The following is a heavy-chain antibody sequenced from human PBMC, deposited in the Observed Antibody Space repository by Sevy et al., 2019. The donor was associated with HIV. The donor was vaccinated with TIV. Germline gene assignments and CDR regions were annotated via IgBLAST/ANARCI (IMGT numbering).Heavy chain of an antibody. Sequence: SETLSLTCTVSGGSISSGVYYWSWIRQHPGKGLEWIGYIYYSGSTYYNPSLKSRVTISVDTSKNPFSLKLSSVTAADTAVYYCARAKGGAMVRKNWFDPWGQGTLVTVSS. J-gene: IGHJ5*02. CDR3: ARAKGGAMVRKNWFDP. V-gene: IGHV4-31*03. CDR2: IYYSGST. D-gene: IGHD3-10*01. CDR1: GGSISSGVYY.